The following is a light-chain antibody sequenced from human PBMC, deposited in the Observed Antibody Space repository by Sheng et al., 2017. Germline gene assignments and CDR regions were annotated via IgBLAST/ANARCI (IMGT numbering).Light chain of an antibody. CDR3: QRYDGLLST. CDR2: DAS. Sequence: DIQMTQSPSSLSASVGDRVTISCQASQDISNNLNWYQQKPGKAPKLLIYDASNLQTGVPSRFSGSGSGTDFTFTISSLQPEDFATYYCQRYDGLLSTFGQGTRLDIK. J-gene: IGKJ5*01. CDR1: QDISNN. V-gene: IGKV1-33*01.